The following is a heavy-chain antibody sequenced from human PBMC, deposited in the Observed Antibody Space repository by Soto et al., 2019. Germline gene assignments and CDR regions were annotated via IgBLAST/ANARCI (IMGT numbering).Heavy chain of an antibody. D-gene: IGHD2-21*02. CDR3: ARGLGVVTATLFFDY. CDR1: GFTFSSYA. V-gene: IGHV3-30-3*01. Sequence: PGGSLRLSCAASGFTFSSYAMHWVRQAPGKGLEWVAVISYDGSNKYYADSVKGRFTISRDNSKNTLYLQMNSLRAEDTAVYYCARGLGVVTATLFFDYWSQGTLVTVS. J-gene: IGHJ4*02. CDR2: ISYDGSNK.